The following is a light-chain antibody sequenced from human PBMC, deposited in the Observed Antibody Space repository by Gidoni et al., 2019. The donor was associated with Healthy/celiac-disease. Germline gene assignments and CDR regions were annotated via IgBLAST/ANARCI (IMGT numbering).Light chain of an antibody. CDR3: QQSYSTPFT. CDR2: AAS. Sequence: DIQMTPSPSSLSASVGDRVTITCRASQSISSYLNWYQQKPGKAPKLLIYAASSLQSGVPSRFSGSGSGTDFTLTISSLQPEDVATYYCQQSYSTPFTFGPGTKVEIK. V-gene: IGKV1-39*01. J-gene: IGKJ3*01. CDR1: QSISSY.